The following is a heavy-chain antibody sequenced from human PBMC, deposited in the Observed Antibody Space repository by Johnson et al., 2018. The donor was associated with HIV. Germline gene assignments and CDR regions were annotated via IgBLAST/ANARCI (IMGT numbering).Heavy chain of an antibody. Sequence: VKLVESGGGLVQPGGSLILSCAASGFTFSRYWMHWVRQAPGKGLVWVPRISSEGTATSYADSVKARFTISRDNAKNSLYLQMNSLRAEDTALYYCARTEYFGWDRSHAFDIWGQGTMVTVSS. CDR3: ARTEYFGWDRSHAFDI. D-gene: IGHD3-9*01. J-gene: IGHJ3*02. CDR2: ISSEGTAT. V-gene: IGHV3-74*01. CDR1: GFTFSRYW.